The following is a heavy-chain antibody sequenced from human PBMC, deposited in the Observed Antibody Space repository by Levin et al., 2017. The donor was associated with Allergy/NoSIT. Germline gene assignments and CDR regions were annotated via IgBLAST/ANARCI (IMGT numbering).Heavy chain of an antibody. V-gene: IGHV4-31*03. D-gene: IGHD5-12*01. CDR1: GGSISSGGYY. CDR3: ARAGPLGRGYSGYDYFY. CDR2: IYYSGST. J-gene: IGHJ4*02. Sequence: SETLSLTCTVSGGSISSGGYYWSWIRQHPGKGLEWIGYIYYSGSTYYNPSLKSRVTISVDTSKNQFSLKLSSVTAADTAVYYCARAGPLGRGYSGYDYFYWGQGTLVTVSS.